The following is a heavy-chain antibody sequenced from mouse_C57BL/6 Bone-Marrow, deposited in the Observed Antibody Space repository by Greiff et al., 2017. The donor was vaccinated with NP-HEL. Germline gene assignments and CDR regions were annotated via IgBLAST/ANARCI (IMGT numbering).Heavy chain of an antibody. CDR1: GYTFTSYC. CDR2: IHPSSGST. CDR3: AREACGKGNDD. Sequence: VQLLQSGAELVKPGASVKLSCTASGYTFTSYCMHWVRQRPGQGLEWIGMIHPSSGSTYYNEKFKGKATLTVDKSSSTAYMPLSSLTSEDSAVYYSAREACGKGNDDWGQGTTVTVSS. J-gene: IGHJ2*01. V-gene: IGHV1-64*01.